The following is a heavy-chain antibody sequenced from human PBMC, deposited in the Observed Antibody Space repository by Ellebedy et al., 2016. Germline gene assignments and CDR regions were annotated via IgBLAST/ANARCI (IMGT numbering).Heavy chain of an antibody. CDR2: MNPNSGNT. J-gene: IGHJ6*02. CDR1: GYTFTSYG. Sequence: ASVKVSCXASGYTFTSYGISWVRQATGQGLEWMGWMNPNSGNTGYAQKFQGRVTMTRNTSISTVYMELSSLRSEDTAVYYCANSYVDTAMVPYYYYGMDVWGQGTTVTVSS. D-gene: IGHD5-18*01. CDR3: ANSYVDTAMVPYYYYGMDV. V-gene: IGHV1-8*02.